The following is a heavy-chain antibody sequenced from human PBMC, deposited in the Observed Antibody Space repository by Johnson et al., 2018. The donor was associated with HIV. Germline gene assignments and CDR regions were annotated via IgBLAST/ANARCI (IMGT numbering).Heavy chain of an antibody. Sequence: QVQLVESGGGVVQPGGSLRLSCAASAFTFSRCGMHWVRQAPGKGLEWVSFIRYDGSNKYYADSVKGRFTISRDNSKNTMYLQMNSLKTEDTAVYYCSTYTTLITMYVEIKGGAFDIWGQGTMVTVSS. J-gene: IGHJ3*02. V-gene: IGHV3-30*02. CDR2: IRYDGSNK. CDR1: AFTFSRCG. D-gene: IGHD3-16*01. CDR3: STYTTLITMYVEIKGGAFDI.